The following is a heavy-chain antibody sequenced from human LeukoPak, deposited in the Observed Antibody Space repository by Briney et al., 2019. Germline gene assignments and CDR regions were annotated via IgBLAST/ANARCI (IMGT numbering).Heavy chain of an antibody. V-gene: IGHV3-33*01. CDR3: ARDIVYARVGFFDY. D-gene: IGHD2-8*01. CDR1: GFTFSSYG. J-gene: IGHJ4*02. Sequence: GRSLRLSCAASGFTFSSYGIHWVRQAPGKGLEWVAIIWYDGSNQYYADSVKGRFTISRDNSKNTVLLQMNSLRAEDTAVYYCARDIVYARVGFFDYWGQGTLVTVSS. CDR2: IWYDGSNQ.